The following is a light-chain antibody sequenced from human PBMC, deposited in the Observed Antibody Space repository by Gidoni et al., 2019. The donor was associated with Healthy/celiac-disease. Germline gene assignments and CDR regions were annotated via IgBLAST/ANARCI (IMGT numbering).Light chain of an antibody. J-gene: IGKJ2*01. CDR2: DAS. Sequence: EIVLTQSPATLSLSPGERATLSCRASQSVSSYLAWYQQKPGQAPRLLIYDASNRATGIPARFSGSGSGTDFTLTSSLEPEDFAVYYCQQRSNWPPDFGQGTKLEIK. V-gene: IGKV3-11*01. CDR1: QSVSSY. CDR3: QQRSNWPPD.